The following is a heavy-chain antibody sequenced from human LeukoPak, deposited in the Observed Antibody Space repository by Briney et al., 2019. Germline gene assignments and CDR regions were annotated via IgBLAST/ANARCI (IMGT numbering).Heavy chain of an antibody. Sequence: GGSLRLSCAASGFTFSSYAMNWVRQAPGEGLEWVSAISGNGGSTYYADSVKGRFTISRDNARNSLYLQMNSLRAEDTAVYYCAREEVGATLDYWGQGTLVTVSS. CDR2: ISGNGGST. CDR1: GFTFSSYA. CDR3: AREEVGATLDY. D-gene: IGHD1-26*01. V-gene: IGHV3-23*01. J-gene: IGHJ4*02.